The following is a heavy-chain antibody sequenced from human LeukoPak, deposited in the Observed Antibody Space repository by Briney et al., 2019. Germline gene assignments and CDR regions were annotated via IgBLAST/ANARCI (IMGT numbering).Heavy chain of an antibody. Sequence: GGSLRLSCVASGFTFSSYSMNWVRQAPGKGLEWVSSISSSSYIYYADSVKGRFTISRDNAKNSLYLQMNSLRAEDTAVYYCAKVAVVVAATKTYYFDYWGQGTLVTVSS. J-gene: IGHJ4*02. CDR3: AKVAVVVAATKTYYFDY. CDR1: GFTFSSYS. V-gene: IGHV3-21*01. CDR2: ISSSSYI. D-gene: IGHD2-15*01.